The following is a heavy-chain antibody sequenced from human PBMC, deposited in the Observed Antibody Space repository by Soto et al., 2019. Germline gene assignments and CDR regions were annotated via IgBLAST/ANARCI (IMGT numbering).Heavy chain of an antibody. D-gene: IGHD6-19*01. Sequence: QVQLVESGGGVVQPGRSLRLSCAASGFTFSSYGMHWVRQAPGKGLEWVAVIWYDGSNKYYADSVKGRFTISRDNSKNTLYLQMNSLRAEDTGVYYCARDRGWYYFDYWGQGTLVTVSS. J-gene: IGHJ4*02. V-gene: IGHV3-33*01. CDR3: ARDRGWYYFDY. CDR1: GFTFSSYG. CDR2: IWYDGSNK.